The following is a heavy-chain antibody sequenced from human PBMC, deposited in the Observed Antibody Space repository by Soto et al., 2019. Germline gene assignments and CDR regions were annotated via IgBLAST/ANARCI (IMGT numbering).Heavy chain of an antibody. D-gene: IGHD3-3*01. Sequence: SETLSLTCAVSGYSISSGYYWGWIRQPPGKGLEWIGSIYHSGSTYYNPSLKSRVTISVDTSKNQFSLKLSSVTAADTAVYYCARVLTPITIFGVVILKHNWFDPWGQGTLVTVSS. CDR3: ARVLTPITIFGVVILKHNWFDP. J-gene: IGHJ5*02. CDR1: GYSISSGYY. V-gene: IGHV4-38-2*01. CDR2: IYHSGST.